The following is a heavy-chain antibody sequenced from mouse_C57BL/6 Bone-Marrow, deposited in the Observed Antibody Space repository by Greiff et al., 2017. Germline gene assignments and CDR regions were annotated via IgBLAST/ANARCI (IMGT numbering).Heavy chain of an antibody. CDR1: GYAFSSYW. D-gene: IGHD1-1*01. CDR2: IYPGDGDT. J-gene: IGHJ1*03. V-gene: IGHV1-80*01. Sequence: QVHVKQSGAELVKPGASVKISCKASGYAFSSYWMNWVKQRPGKGLEWIGQIYPGDGDTNYNGKFKGKATLTADKSSSTAYMQLSSLTSEDSAVYFCARSGSTLYWYFDVWGTGTTVTVSS. CDR3: ARSGSTLYWYFDV.